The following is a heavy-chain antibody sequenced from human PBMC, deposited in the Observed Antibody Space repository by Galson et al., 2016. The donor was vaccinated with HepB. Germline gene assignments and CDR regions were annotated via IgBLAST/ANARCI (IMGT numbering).Heavy chain of an antibody. D-gene: IGHD3-22*01. CDR3: ARSYFDSSGRVRDFDI. CDR2: SRDKAHSYRI. Sequence: SLRLSCAASGFTFSDHYIDWVRQAPGKGLEWVGRSRDKAHSYRISYAASVKGRFIISRDDSRNSLYLHMTSLKTEDTAVYYCARSYFDSSGRVRDFDIWGHGTMVTVSS. CDR1: GFTFSDHY. V-gene: IGHV3-72*01. J-gene: IGHJ3*02.